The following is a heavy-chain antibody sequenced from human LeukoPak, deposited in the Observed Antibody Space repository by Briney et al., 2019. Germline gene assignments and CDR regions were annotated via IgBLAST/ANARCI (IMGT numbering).Heavy chain of an antibody. V-gene: IGHV3-74*01. CDR3: ATKQWLAPPPDS. D-gene: IGHD6-19*01. CDR1: RFTFSKYW. Sequence: PGGSLRLSCAASRFTFSKYWMLWVRQAPGTGLESVSRINTDGTVTTYADSVKGRFTVSRDNADNTMFLQMNSVRDEDTAVYYCATKQWLAPPPDSWGQGTPVTVSS. CDR2: INTDGTVT. J-gene: IGHJ4*02.